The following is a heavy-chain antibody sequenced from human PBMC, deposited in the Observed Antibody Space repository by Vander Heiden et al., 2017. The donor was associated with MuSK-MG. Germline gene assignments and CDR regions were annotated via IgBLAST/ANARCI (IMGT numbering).Heavy chain of an antibody. CDR1: GFTFGDYA. V-gene: IGHV3-49*03. J-gene: IGHJ4*02. CDR2: IRSKAYGGTT. D-gene: IGHD6-19*01. Sequence: EVQLVESGGGLVQPGRSLRLSCTTSGFTFGDYAMSWFRQAPGKGLEWVSFIRSKAYGGTTEYAASVKGRFTISRDDSKSIAYLQMNSLKTEDTAVYYCTRGDGQWLDNDYWGQGTLVTVSS. CDR3: TRGDGQWLDNDY.